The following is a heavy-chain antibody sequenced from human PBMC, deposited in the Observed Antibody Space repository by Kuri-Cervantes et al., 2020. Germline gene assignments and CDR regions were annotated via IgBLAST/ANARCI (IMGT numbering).Heavy chain of an antibody. CDR1: GFIFSNYD. Sequence: GESLKISCAASGFIFSNYDMHWVRQATGKGLEWVSGIGTAADTYYPDSVKGRFTISRENAKNSLYLQMNSLRAEDTAVYYRARERRLRFGEPTYYSYYMDVWGKGTTVTVSS. V-gene: IGHV3-13*01. J-gene: IGHJ6*03. CDR3: ARERRLRFGEPTYYSYYMDV. CDR2: IGTAADT. D-gene: IGHD3-10*01.